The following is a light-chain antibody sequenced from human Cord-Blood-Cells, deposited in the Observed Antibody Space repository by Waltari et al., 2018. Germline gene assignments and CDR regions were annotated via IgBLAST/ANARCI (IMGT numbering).Light chain of an antibody. CDR2: GAS. Sequence: EIVMTQSPATLPVSPGERATLSCRASQSVSSNLALYQQKPGQAPRLLIYGASNRAAGIPARFSGSGSGTEFTLTISSRQAEDFAVYYCQQYNNWPGTFGQGTKVEIK. CDR3: QQYNNWPGT. J-gene: IGKJ1*01. V-gene: IGKV3-15*01. CDR1: QSVSSN.